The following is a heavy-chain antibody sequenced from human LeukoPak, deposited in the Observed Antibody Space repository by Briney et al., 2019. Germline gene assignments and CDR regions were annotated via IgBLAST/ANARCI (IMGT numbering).Heavy chain of an antibody. CDR2: ISSSSSYI. V-gene: IGHV3-21*01. Sequence: PGGSLRLSCAASGFTFSSYSMNWVRQAPGKGLEWVSSISSSSSYIYYADSVKGRFTISRDNAKNSLYLQMNSLRAEDTAVYYCASPYSSSVAGGGWGQGTLVTVSS. D-gene: IGHD6-6*01. J-gene: IGHJ4*02. CDR3: ASPYSSSVAGGG. CDR1: GFTFSSYS.